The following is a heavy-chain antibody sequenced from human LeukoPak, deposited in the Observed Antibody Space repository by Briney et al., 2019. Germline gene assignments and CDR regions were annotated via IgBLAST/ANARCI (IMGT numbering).Heavy chain of an antibody. D-gene: IGHD3-10*01. CDR3: ASGMLRGAPAIDY. CDR1: GFTVSSSY. V-gene: IGHV3-66*01. CDR2: IYGGATT. J-gene: IGHJ4*02. Sequence: GGSLRLSCAASGFTVSSSYMSWVRQAPGKGLEWASIIYGGATTYYADSVKGRFTTSRDNSKNTLYLQMKSLRAEDTAVYYCASGMLRGAPAIDYWGQGTLVIVSS.